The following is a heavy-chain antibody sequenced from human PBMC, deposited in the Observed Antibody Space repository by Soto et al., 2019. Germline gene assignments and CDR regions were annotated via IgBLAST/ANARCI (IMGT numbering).Heavy chain of an antibody. CDR1: GFTFSHAW. Sequence: GGSLRLSCDASGFTFSHAWMLWVRQAPGKGLEWVGLIKSKTSGGTIDYAAPVKGRFTISRDDSEKMLHLQMNSLRAEDTAVYYCDADVPNRSGYVPMDYWGQGILVTVSS. D-gene: IGHD3-22*01. J-gene: IGHJ4*02. V-gene: IGHV3-15*01. CDR2: IKSKTSGGTI. CDR3: DADVPNRSGYVPMDY.